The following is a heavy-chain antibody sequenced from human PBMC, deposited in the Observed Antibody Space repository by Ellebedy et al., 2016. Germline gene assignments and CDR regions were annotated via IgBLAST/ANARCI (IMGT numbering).Heavy chain of an antibody. D-gene: IGHD2-15*01. J-gene: IGHJ4*02. V-gene: IGHV3-7*01. CDR3: ARDQTEYCSGGSCYPWDS. CDR2: MDQDGSER. Sequence: GESLKISXAASGFTFSNYWVAWVRKAPGKGLEWVAHMDQDGSERIYVDSVKGRFTISRDNAKSSLFLQMNRLRAGDTAVYYCARDQTEYCSGGSCYPWDSWGQGTLVTVSS. CDR1: GFTFSNYW.